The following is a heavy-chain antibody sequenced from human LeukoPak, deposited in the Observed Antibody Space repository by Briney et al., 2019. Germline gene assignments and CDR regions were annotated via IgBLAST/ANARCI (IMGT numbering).Heavy chain of an antibody. J-gene: IGHJ4*02. D-gene: IGHD1-26*01. CDR2: ISSSSSYI. Sequence: PGGAPRLPCAASGFPFRSYSMNWVRQAPGHGREWVSSISSSSSYIYYADSVKGRFTISRDNAKNSLYLQMNSLRVEDTAVYYCARVGYRGTYTDFDYWGQGTLVTVSS. CDR3: ARVGYRGTYTDFDY. CDR1: GFPFRSYS. V-gene: IGHV3-21*01.